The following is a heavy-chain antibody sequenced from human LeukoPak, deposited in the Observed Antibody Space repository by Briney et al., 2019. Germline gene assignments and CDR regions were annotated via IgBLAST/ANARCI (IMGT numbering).Heavy chain of an antibody. CDR2: IWYDGSNK. Sequence: PGRSPRLSCAASGFTFSSYGMHWVRQAPGKGLEWVAVIWYDGSNKYYEDSVKGRFTISRDNSKNTLYLQMNSLRAEDTAVYYCARDYDSSGYSPSNWGQGTLVTASS. CDR3: ARDYDSSGYSPSN. D-gene: IGHD3-22*01. V-gene: IGHV3-33*01. J-gene: IGHJ4*02. CDR1: GFTFSSYG.